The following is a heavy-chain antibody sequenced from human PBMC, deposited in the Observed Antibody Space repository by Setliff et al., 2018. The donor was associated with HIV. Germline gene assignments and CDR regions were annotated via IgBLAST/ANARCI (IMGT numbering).Heavy chain of an antibody. Sequence: PSETLSLTCTVSGGSISPYYWSWIRQPPGKGLEWIAWISDSGTTNYNPSLKSRVTLSVDTSKNQFSLSLTSVTGADTAVYYCARGGASSKYLDPWGQGTLVTFSS. CDR2: ISDSGTT. J-gene: IGHJ5*02. CDR1: GGSISPYY. CDR3: ARGGASSKYLDP. V-gene: IGHV4-59*01. D-gene: IGHD2-15*01.